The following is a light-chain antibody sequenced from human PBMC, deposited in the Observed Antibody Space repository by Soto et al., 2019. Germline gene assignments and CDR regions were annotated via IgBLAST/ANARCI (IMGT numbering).Light chain of an antibody. Sequence: DIVLSQFSGALCLSPGERATLSWRASQSVRSTYLAWYQQKPGQAPRLLMYGVSSRATGIPDRFSGSGSGTDFTLTISRLETEDFAVYYCQQYGSSPFAFGQGTRREIK. V-gene: IGKV3-20*01. CDR2: GVS. J-gene: IGKJ5*01. CDR1: QSVRSTY. CDR3: QQYGSSPFA.